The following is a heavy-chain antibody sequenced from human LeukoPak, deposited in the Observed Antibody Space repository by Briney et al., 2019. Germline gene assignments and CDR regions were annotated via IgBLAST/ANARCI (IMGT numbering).Heavy chain of an antibody. CDR1: GYTFTSYD. CDR3: ARGRVVVVVPAAMAYYYMDV. V-gene: IGHV1-8*03. D-gene: IGHD2-2*01. CDR2: MNPNSGNT. Sequence: ASVKVSCKASGYTFTSYDINWVRQATGQGLEWMGWMNPNSGNTGYAQKFQGRVTITRNTSISTAYMELSSLRSEDTAVYYCARGRVVVVVPAAMAYYYMDVWGKGTTVTVSS. J-gene: IGHJ6*03.